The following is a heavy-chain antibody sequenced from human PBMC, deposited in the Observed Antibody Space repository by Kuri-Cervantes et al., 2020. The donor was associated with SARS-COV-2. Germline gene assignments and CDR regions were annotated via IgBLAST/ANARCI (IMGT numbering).Heavy chain of an antibody. CDR3: ARDFGFGSWELLGTDY. V-gene: IGHV3-33*01. J-gene: IGHJ4*02. CDR1: GFPFSSFG. D-gene: IGHD1-26*01. CDR2: IWYDGSNK. Sequence: GEFLKIFFAASGFPFSSFGMHLVRQAPGKGLGWVAVIWYDGSNKYYADSVKGRFTISRDNSKNTLYLQMNSLRAEDTAVYYCARDFGFGSWELLGTDYWGQGTLVTVSS.